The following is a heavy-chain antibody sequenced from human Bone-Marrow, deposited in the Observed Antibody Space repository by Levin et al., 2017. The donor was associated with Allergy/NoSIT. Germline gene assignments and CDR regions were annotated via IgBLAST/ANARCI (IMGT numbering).Heavy chain of an antibody. CDR1: GFTFSSYA. Sequence: PGGSLRLSCVASGFTFSSYAMSWVRQAPGKGLEWVSGISGGGISKYYADSVKGRFTISRDYSKNTLYLQLNSLRAEDTALYYCVKQMGASGYYELDYWGQGTLVTVSS. CDR3: VKQMGASGYYELDY. CDR2: ISGGGISK. J-gene: IGHJ4*02. D-gene: IGHD3-22*01. V-gene: IGHV3-23*01.